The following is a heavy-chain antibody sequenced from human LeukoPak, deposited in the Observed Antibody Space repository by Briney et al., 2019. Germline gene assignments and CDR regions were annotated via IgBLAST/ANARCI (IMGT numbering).Heavy chain of an antibody. J-gene: IGHJ4*02. Sequence: GGSLRLSCAASGFDLTRHAMSWVRQTPGKGLEWVSEIRSDSFTTTYADSVKGRFTISRDNAKNSLYLQMNSLRAEDTAVYYCARGPPPDFDFWGRGTLVTVSS. CDR2: IRSDSFTT. V-gene: IGHV3-48*04. CDR3: ARGPPPDFDF. CDR1: GFDLTRHA.